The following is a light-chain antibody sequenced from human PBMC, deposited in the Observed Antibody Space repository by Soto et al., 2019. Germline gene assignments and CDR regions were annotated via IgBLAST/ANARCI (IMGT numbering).Light chain of an antibody. CDR3: SSYIRNNSTDV. CDR2: DVS. Sequence: QSALTQPASVSGSPGQSITISCTGTSSDVGGYNYVSWYQHHPGTAPQRMIHDVSNRPSGVSHRFSGSKCGNTASLTISGLQAEDEADYYCSSYIRNNSTDVFGTGTKVTVL. V-gene: IGLV2-14*03. CDR1: SSDVGGYNY. J-gene: IGLJ1*01.